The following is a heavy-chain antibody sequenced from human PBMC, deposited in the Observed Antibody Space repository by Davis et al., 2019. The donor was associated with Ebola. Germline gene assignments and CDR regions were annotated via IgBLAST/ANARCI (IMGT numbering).Heavy chain of an antibody. CDR2: INHSGST. V-gene: IGHV4-34*01. CDR3: ARGRGWGYCSSTSCYKGAYYFDY. Sequence: SETLSLTCAVYGVSFSGYYWSWIRQPPGKGLEWIGEINHSGSTNYNPSLKSRVTISVDTSKNQFSLKLSSVTAADTAVYYCARGRGWGYCSSTSCYKGAYYFDYWGQGTLVTVSS. CDR1: GVSFSGYY. D-gene: IGHD2-2*02. J-gene: IGHJ4*02.